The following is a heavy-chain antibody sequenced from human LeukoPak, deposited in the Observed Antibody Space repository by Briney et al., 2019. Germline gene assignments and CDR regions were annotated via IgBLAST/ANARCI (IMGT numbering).Heavy chain of an antibody. CDR2: ISASSGNT. J-gene: IGHJ5*02. CDR3: ASYDYQSYWFDP. Sequence: ASVKVSCKASGYNFNAYAISWVRQAPGQGLEWMGWISASSGNTKHAQRLQGRVTLTTDTSTSTAYMELRSLRSDDTAVYYCASYDYQSYWFDPWGQGTLLT. V-gene: IGHV1-18*01. CDR1: GYNFNAYA. D-gene: IGHD4/OR15-4a*01.